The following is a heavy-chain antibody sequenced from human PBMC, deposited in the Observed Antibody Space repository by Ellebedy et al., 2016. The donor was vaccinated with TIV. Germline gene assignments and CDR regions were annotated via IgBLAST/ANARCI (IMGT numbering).Heavy chain of an antibody. V-gene: IGHV1-46*04. D-gene: IGHD1-1*01. J-gene: IGHJ3*02. Sequence: ASVKVSCKASGYTFTSYYMHWVRQAPGQGLEWMGIINPSGGSTSYAQKLQGRVTMTRDTSTSTAYMELRSLRSDDTAVYYCARRVHPYGAFDIWGQGTMVTVSS. CDR2: INPSGGST. CDR3: ARRVHPYGAFDI. CDR1: GYTFTSYY.